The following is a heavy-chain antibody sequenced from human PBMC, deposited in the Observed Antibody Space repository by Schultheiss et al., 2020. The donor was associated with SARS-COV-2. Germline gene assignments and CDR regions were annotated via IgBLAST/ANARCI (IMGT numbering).Heavy chain of an antibody. J-gene: IGHJ4*02. CDR1: GFTFDDYA. Sequence: GGSLRLSCAASGFTFDDYAMHWVRQAPGKGLEWVSLISWDGGSTYYADSVKGRFTISRDNSKNSLYLQMNSLRAEDTALYYCAKDGSYSSSSPGIDYWGQGTLVTVSS. V-gene: IGHV3-43D*03. CDR2: ISWDGGST. CDR3: AKDGSYSSSSPGIDY. D-gene: IGHD6-6*01.